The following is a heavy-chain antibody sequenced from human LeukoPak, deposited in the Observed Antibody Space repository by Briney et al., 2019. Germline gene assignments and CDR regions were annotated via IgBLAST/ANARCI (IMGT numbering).Heavy chain of an antibody. J-gene: IGHJ6*01. Sequence: ASDTLSLTCTVSDGSISYYYWSWIRQPAGKGPEWVGRINVGGSTKYSPSLKSRLSKLLDKSKNQSFSTLISLGAADPACAYLARCHMNSQDVWGRGTAVTVS. V-gene: IGHV4-4*07. D-gene: IGHD4-23*01. CDR2: INVGGST. CDR1: DGSISYYY. CDR3: ARCHMNSQDV.